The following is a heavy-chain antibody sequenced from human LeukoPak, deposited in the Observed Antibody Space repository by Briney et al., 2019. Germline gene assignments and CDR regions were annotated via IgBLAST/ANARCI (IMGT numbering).Heavy chain of an antibody. J-gene: IGHJ4*02. V-gene: IGHV4-30-2*01. CDR1: GASISSGGYS. CDR3: ARGVGYGTKFDY. CDR2: IYHSCST. D-gene: IGHD4-17*01. Sequence: SQTLSLTCAVSGASISSGGYSWSWLRQPPGKGLEWIVYIYHSCSTYYNPFLKSRVTISVDRSKNQFTLKLSSVTAADTAVYYCARGVGYGTKFDYWGQGTLVTVSS.